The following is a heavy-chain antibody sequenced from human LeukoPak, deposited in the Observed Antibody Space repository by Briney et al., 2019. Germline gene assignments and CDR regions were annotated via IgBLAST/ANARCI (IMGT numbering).Heavy chain of an antibody. CDR2: IQQDGSER. J-gene: IGHJ4*02. CDR1: GFTFKAYW. V-gene: IGHV3-7*01. Sequence: GGSLRLSCEASGFTFKAYWMSWVRQAPGTGLEWVANIQQDGSERKYVDSVKGRFTISRDNARNSLYLEMNSLRAEDTAVYYCAGPLSGDYWGQGTLVTVSS. CDR3: AGPLSGDY. D-gene: IGHD3-10*01.